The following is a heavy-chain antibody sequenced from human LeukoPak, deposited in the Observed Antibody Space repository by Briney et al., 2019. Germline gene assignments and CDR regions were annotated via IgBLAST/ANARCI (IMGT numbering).Heavy chain of an antibody. J-gene: IGHJ4*02. Sequence: GRSLRLSCVASGFTFSSHLMHWVRQVPGKGLVWVSRIDSDGSKTDYADSVKGRFTFSRDNARNTLYLQMNSLRAEDTAVYYCVRLSSGYYGLIDHWGQGTLVTVSS. CDR1: GFTFSSHL. V-gene: IGHV3-74*01. D-gene: IGHD3-22*01. CDR2: IDSDGSKT. CDR3: VRLSSGYYGLIDH.